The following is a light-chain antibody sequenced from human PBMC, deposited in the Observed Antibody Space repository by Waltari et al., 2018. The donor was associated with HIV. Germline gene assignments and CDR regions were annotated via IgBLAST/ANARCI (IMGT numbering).Light chain of an antibody. CDR3: SSYAGNNSPYV. CDR2: EVS. CDR1: SSDVGGYNY. V-gene: IGLV2-8*01. Sequence: QSALTQPPSASGSPGQSVTISCTGTSSDVGGYNYVSWYQQRPGKAPKILCYEVSKRPSGVADRFSGSNSGNTASLTVASLQTEDEGDYYCSSYAGNNSPYVCGTGTTVTVL. J-gene: IGLJ1*01.